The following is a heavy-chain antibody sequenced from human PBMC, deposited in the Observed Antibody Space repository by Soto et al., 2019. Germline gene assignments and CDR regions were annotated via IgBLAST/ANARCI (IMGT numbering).Heavy chain of an antibody. J-gene: IGHJ6*02. CDR3: ARGDANYYDYYYYGMDV. CDR1: GYTFTSYG. V-gene: IGHV1-2*04. Sequence: QVQLVQSGAEVKKPGASVKVSCKASGYTFTSYGISWVRQAPGQGLEWMGWINPNSGGTNYAQKFQGWVTMTRDTSISTAYMELSRLRSDDTAVYYCARGDANYYDYYYYGMDVWGQGTTVTVSS. CDR2: INPNSGGT. D-gene: IGHD3-10*01.